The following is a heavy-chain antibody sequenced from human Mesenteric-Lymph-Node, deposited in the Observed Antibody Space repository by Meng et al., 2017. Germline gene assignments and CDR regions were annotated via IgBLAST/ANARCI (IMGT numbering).Heavy chain of an antibody. CDR1: GFTFSSYA. CDR2: ISGSGGST. J-gene: IGHJ2*01. CDR3: AKNLGDCGGDCYTYWYFDL. Sequence: GGSLRLSCAASGFTFSSYAMSWVRQAPGKGLEWVSAISGSGGSTYYADSVKGRFTISRDNSKNTLYLQMNSLRAEDTAVYYCAKNLGDCGGDCYTYWYFDLWGRGTLVTVSS. V-gene: IGHV3-23*01. D-gene: IGHD2-21*02.